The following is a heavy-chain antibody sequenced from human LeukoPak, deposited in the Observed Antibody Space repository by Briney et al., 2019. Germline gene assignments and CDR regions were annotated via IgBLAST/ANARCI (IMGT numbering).Heavy chain of an antibody. D-gene: IGHD2-15*01. Sequence: PGGSLLLSCAASGFTLSSYIMTWVRQAPGKGVEWVSSISGSSSYTFYADSVKGRFTISSDKSKNPLYVQMNSLRAEDMVVYYCARAPPPYCSGVSCWDYYYYGMDVWGQGTTVTVSS. CDR2: ISGSSSYT. CDR3: ARAPPPYCSGVSCWDYYYYGMDV. J-gene: IGHJ6*02. V-gene: IGHV3-21*01. CDR1: GFTLSSYI.